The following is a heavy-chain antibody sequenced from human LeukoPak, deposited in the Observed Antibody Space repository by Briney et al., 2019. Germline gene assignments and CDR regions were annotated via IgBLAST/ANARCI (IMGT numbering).Heavy chain of an antibody. V-gene: IGHV1-2*02. CDR2: INPNSGGT. CDR1: GYTFTSYG. CDR3: ARSFSVRGVIDY. D-gene: IGHD3-10*01. J-gene: IGHJ4*02. Sequence: ASVKVSCKASGYTFTSYGISWVRQAPGQGLEWMGWINPNSGGTNYAQKFQGRVTMTRDTSISTAYMELSRLRSDDTAVYYCARSFSVRGVIDYWGQGTLVTVSS.